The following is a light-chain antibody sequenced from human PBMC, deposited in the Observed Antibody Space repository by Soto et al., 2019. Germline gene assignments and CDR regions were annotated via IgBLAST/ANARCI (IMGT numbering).Light chain of an antibody. CDR3: SSYTRSSTVI. V-gene: IGLV2-14*03. J-gene: IGLJ2*01. Sequence: QSVLTQPASVSGSPGQSITISCTGTSSDVGGYNYVSWYQQHPGKAPKLMIYDVSNRPSGVSNRFSGSKSGNTASLTISRLQAEDEADYYCSSYTRSSTVIFGGGTKLTVL. CDR1: SSDVGGYNY. CDR2: DVS.